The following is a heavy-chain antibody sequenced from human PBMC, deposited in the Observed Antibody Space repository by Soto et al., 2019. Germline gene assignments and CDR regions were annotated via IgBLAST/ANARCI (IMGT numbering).Heavy chain of an antibody. CDR3: LPDIPLGITMVRGVSPYYFDY. D-gene: IGHD3-10*01. Sequence: EVQLVESGGGLVKPGGSLRLSCAASGFTFSNAWMSWVRQAPGKGLEWVGRIKSKTDGGTTDYAAPVKGRFTISRDDSKNTLYLQMNSLKTEDTAVYYCLPDIPLGITMVRGVSPYYFDYWGQGTLVTVSS. CDR1: GFTFSNAW. J-gene: IGHJ4*02. V-gene: IGHV3-15*01. CDR2: IKSKTDGGTT.